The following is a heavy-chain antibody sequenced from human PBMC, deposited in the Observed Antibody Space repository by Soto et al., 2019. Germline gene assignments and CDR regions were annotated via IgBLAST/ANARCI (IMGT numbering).Heavy chain of an antibody. CDR2: IIPIFGTA. D-gene: IGHD3-22*01. J-gene: IGHJ4*02. Sequence: QVQLVQSGAEVRKPGSSVKVSCKASGGTFSRHAISWVRQAPGQGLEWMGGIIPIFGTANHAQKFQGRVTIIADESTSTVYMELSRLTSEDTAMYYCARGWGYDSTDYYYAYWGQGTLVIVSS. V-gene: IGHV1-69*01. CDR1: GGTFSRHA. CDR3: ARGWGYDSTDYYYAY.